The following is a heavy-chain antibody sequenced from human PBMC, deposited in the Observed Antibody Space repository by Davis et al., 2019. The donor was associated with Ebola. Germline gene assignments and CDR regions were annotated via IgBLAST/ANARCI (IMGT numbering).Heavy chain of an antibody. Sequence: GESLKISCAASGFSFSYYAMTWVRHAPGKGLDWVSYVRASGDITYYADSVKGRFTISRDNSKNTLSLQMNSLRAEDTGVYYCARGGETRLEYWGQGTLVTVSS. D-gene: IGHD3-16*01. J-gene: IGHJ4*02. CDR2: VRASGDIT. V-gene: IGHV3-23*01. CDR3: ARGGETRLEY. CDR1: GFSFSYYA.